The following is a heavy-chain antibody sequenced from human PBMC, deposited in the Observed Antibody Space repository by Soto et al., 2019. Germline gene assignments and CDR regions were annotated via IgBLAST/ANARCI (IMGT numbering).Heavy chain of an antibody. D-gene: IGHD3-10*01. Sequence: ASVKVSCKASGYTFTSYGISWVRKGPGQGLEWMGWISAYNGNTNYAQKLQGRVTMTTDTSTSTAYMELRSLRSDDTAVYYCARGPYYYGSGSYHFDYWGQGTLVTVSS. J-gene: IGHJ4*02. CDR1: GYTFTSYG. CDR2: ISAYNGNT. V-gene: IGHV1-18*01. CDR3: ARGPYYYGSGSYHFDY.